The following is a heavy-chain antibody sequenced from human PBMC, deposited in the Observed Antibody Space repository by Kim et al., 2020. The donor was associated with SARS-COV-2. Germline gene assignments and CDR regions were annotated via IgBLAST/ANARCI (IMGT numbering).Heavy chain of an antibody. J-gene: IGHJ3*02. CDR2: IDLTGSTI. CDR3: ARDVYGGNSFVDGLDM. Sequence: GGSLRLPCAASGSTFSRYEMNWVRQASGKGLEWVSYIDLTGSTIYYADSVKGRFTISRDNVKNPLFLQMDSLRAEDTAMYYCARDVYGGNSFVDGLDMWRRETMVIVSS. V-gene: IGHV3-48*03. CDR1: GSTFSRYE. D-gene: IGHD2-21*02.